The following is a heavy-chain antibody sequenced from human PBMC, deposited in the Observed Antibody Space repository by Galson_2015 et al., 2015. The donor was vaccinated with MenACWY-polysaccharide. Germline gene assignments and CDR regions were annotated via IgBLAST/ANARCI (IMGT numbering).Heavy chain of an antibody. CDR1: RFTFSNFW. J-gene: IGHJ4*02. CDR3: ARYRDSSGRRFDY. Sequence: SLRLSCAASRFTFSNFWTSWVRQAPGKGLEWVANIKQDGSEKYYVDSVKGRFTISRDNAKNSLYLQMNSLRAEDTAVYYCARYRDSSGRRFDYWGQGTLVTVSS. V-gene: IGHV3-7*01. D-gene: IGHD6-19*01. CDR2: IKQDGSEK.